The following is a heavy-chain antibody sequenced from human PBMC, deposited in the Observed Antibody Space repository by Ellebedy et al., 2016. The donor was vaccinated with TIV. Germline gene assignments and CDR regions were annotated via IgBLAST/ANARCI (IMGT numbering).Heavy chain of an antibody. J-gene: IGHJ4*02. CDR1: GFTFDDYA. Sequence: GGSLRLXXAASGFTFDDYAMHWVRQAPGKGLEWVSLISWDGGSTYHADSVKGRFTISRDNSKNSLYLQMNSLRAEDTALYYCAKDMETGGDYSGFDYWGQGTLVTVSS. D-gene: IGHD4-17*01. CDR3: AKDMETGGDYSGFDY. V-gene: IGHV3-43D*03. CDR2: ISWDGGST.